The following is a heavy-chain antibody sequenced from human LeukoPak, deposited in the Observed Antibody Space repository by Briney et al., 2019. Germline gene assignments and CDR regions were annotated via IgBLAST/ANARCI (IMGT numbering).Heavy chain of an antibody. D-gene: IGHD6-19*01. Sequence: GTSVKVSCKASGFTFTSSAVQRVRQARGQRLEWIGWIVVGSGNTNYAQKFQERVTITRDMSTSTAYMELSSLRSEDTAVYYCAAMGIAVPGGEYYYYYYGMDVWGQGTTVTVSS. CDR2: IVVGSGNT. CDR1: GFTFTSSA. J-gene: IGHJ6*02. V-gene: IGHV1-58*01. CDR3: AAMGIAVPGGEYYYYYYGMDV.